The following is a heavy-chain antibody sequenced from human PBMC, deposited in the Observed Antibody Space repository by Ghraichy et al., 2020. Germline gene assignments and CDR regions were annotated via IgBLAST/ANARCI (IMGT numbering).Heavy chain of an antibody. CDR1: GLTFSNYN. V-gene: IGHV3-21*01. J-gene: IGHJ4*02. D-gene: IGHD3-10*02. CDR2: ISSSSSYI. CDR3: AGMFGELSY. Sequence: GGSLRLSCAASGLTFSNYNMNWVRQAPGKGLEWVSSISSSSSYIYYADSVKGRFTISRDNAKTSLYLQMNSLRAEDTAVYYCAGMFGELSYWGQGTLVTVSS.